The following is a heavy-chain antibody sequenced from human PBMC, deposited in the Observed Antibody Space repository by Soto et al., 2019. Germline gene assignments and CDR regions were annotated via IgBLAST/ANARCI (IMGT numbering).Heavy chain of an antibody. Sequence: ASVKVSCKASGYTFTSYYMHWVRQAPEQGLEWMGIINPSGGSTSYAQKFQGRVTMTRDTSTSTVYMELSSLRSEDTAVYYCARATPLLRFLEWSGQNAFDIWGQGTMVTVSS. CDR1: GYTFTSYY. V-gene: IGHV1-46*03. D-gene: IGHD3-3*01. J-gene: IGHJ3*02. CDR3: ARATPLLRFLEWSGQNAFDI. CDR2: INPSGGST.